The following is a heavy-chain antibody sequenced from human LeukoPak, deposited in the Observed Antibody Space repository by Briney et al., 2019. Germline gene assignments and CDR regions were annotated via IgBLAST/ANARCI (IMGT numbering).Heavy chain of an antibody. CDR1: GFTFKNYA. D-gene: IGHD3-10*01. V-gene: IGHV3-23*01. CDR2: LRGDGET. Sequence: GGSLRLSCAASGFTFKNYAMSWVRQAPARGLEWVASLRGDGETFYADSVKGRFTLSRDDSRNSVYLHLNNLRVEDTAVYYCAKASWVSSADAVLWGQGTVDTVS. J-gene: IGHJ4*02. CDR3: AKASWVSSADAVL.